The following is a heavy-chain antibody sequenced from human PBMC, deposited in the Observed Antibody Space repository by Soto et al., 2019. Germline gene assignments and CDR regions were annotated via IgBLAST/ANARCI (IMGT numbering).Heavy chain of an antibody. V-gene: IGHV3-53*01. J-gene: IGHJ6*02. CDR1: GFTVSSNY. CDR2: IYSGGST. Sequence: QPAESLRLSCAASGFTVSSNYMSWVRPAPGKGLEWVSVIYSGGSTYYADSVKGRFTISRDNSKNTLYLQMNSLRAEDTAVYYCARDYAIFGDYYYYYGMDVWGQGTTVTVSS. CDR3: ARDYAIFGDYYYYYGMDV. D-gene: IGHD3-3*01.